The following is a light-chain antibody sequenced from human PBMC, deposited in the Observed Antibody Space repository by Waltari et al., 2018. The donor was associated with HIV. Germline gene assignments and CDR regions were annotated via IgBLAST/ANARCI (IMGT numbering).Light chain of an antibody. V-gene: IGLV1-51*01. J-gene: IGLJ3*02. CDR1: NANISSNS. CDR2: GYD. CDR3: GACDNRLGSWV. Sequence: TQPPSLSPSPANTFTISCSGGNANISSNSFPWYQYDPGEAPKFHVYGYDERPSGLRDRFSGSKSGTSATLVISGLQAGDEGDYYCGACDNRLGSWVFGGGTKLTVL.